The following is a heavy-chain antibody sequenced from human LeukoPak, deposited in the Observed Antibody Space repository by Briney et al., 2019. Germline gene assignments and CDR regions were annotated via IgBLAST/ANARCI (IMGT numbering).Heavy chain of an antibody. D-gene: IGHD2-2*01. Sequence: LGRSLRLSCAASGFTFSSYGMHWVRQAPGKGREGGAVEWYDGNDNVYGDAVKGRFTIYRDNAKNTLYLQMNSLRAEDTAVSYCAKAHRYCSGTTCYAIDCWGQGTLVTVSS. V-gene: IGHV3-33*06. J-gene: IGHJ4*02. CDR1: GFTFSSYG. CDR2: EWYDGNDN. CDR3: AKAHRYCSGTTCYAIDC.